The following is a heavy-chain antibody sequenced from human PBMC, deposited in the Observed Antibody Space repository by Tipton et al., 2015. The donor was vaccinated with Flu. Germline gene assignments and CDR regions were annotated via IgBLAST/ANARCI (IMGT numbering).Heavy chain of an antibody. J-gene: IGHJ6*02. CDR1: GFTFRNYG. CDR2: IWNDGTNK. Sequence: QVQLVQSGGGVVQPGRSLRLSCTASGFTFRNYGIHWVRQAPGKGLEWVALIWNDGTNKNYADSVKGRFTISRDNSENTVYLQMNSLRAEDTAVYYCARDMHGSGNLKYYYGMDVWGQGTTVTVFS. V-gene: IGHV3-33*01. D-gene: IGHD3-10*01. CDR3: ARDMHGSGNLKYYYGMDV.